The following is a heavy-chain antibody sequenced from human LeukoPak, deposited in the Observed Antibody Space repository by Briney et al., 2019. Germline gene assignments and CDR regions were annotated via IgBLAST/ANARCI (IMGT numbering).Heavy chain of an antibody. CDR1: GFTFSSYG. V-gene: IGHV3-30*02. D-gene: IGHD6-13*01. Sequence: PGGSLRLSCAASGFTFSSYGMHWVRQAPGKGLEWVAFIRYDGSNKYYADSVKGRFTISRDNSKNTLYLQMNSLRAEDTAVYYCAKDRPSYSSSGRLFDYWGQGTLVTVSS. J-gene: IGHJ4*02. CDR3: AKDRPSYSSSGRLFDY. CDR2: IRYDGSNK.